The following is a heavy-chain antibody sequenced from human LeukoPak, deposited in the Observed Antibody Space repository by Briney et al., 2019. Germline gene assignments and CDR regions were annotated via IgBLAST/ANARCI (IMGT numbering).Heavy chain of an antibody. J-gene: IGHJ6*02. CDR3: AKGPLWFGEIPRRLDYCYGMDV. Sequence: PGGSLRLSCAASGFTFSSYAMSWVRQAPGKGLEWVSAISGSGGSTYYADSVKGRFTISRDNSKNTLYLQMNSLRAEDTAVYYCAKGPLWFGEIPRRLDYCYGMDVWGQGTTVTVS. V-gene: IGHV3-23*01. CDR2: ISGSGGST. CDR1: GFTFSSYA. D-gene: IGHD3-10*01.